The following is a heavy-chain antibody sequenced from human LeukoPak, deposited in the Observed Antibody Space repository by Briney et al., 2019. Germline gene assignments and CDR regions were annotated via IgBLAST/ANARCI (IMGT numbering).Heavy chain of an antibody. CDR1: GGTFSSYA. V-gene: IGHV1-69*04. CDR3: ARGREDYYDSSGYSFGY. D-gene: IGHD3-22*01. J-gene: IGHJ4*02. CDR2: IIPILGIA. Sequence: ASVKVPCKASGGTFSSYAISWVRQAPGQGLEWMGRIIPILGIANYAQKFQGRVTITADKSTSTAYMELSSLRSEDTAVYYCARGREDYYDSSGYSFGYWGQGTLVTVSS.